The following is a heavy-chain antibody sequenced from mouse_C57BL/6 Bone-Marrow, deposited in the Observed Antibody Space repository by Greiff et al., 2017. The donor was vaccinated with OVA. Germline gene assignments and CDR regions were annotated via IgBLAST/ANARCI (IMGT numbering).Heavy chain of an antibody. CDR3: ARGHYGNSYYVDY. J-gene: IGHJ2*01. CDR1: GYAFTNYL. V-gene: IGHV1-54*01. CDR2: INPGSGGT. D-gene: IGHD2-1*01. Sequence: QVQLKESGAELVRPGTSVKVSCKASGYAFTNYLIEWVKQRPGQGLEWIGVINPGSGGTNYNEKFKGKATLTADKSSSTAYMQLSSLTSEDSAVYFCARGHYGNSYYVDYWGQGTTLTVSS.